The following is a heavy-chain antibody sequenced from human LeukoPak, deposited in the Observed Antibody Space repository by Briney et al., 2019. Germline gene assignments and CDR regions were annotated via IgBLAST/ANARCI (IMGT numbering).Heavy chain of an antibody. CDR1: GGSISSSSYY. D-gene: IGHD6-13*01. CDR3: ARGRGIAAAGISDY. CDR2: IYYSGST. Sequence: SETLSLTCTVSGGSISSSSYYWGWIRQPPGKGLEWIGSIYYSGSTYYNPSLKSRVTISVDTSKNQFSLKLSSVTAADTAVYYCARGRGIAAAGISDYWGQGTLVTVSS. V-gene: IGHV4-39*07. J-gene: IGHJ4*02.